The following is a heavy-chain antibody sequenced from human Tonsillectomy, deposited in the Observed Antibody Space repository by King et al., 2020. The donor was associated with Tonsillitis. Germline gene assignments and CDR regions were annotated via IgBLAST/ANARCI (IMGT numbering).Heavy chain of an antibody. CDR1: GGSISSGGYS. V-gene: IGHV4-30-2*01. J-gene: IGHJ5*02. D-gene: IGHD3-10*01. CDR2: IYHSGTT. Sequence: QLQESGSGLVKPSQTLSLTCAVSGGSISSGGYSWSWIRQPPGKGLEWIGYIYHSGTTYYNPSLKSRVTISVDRSKNQFPLKLSSVTAADPAMYYCARVIFACVELPKNNCFDPWGQGTLVTVSS. CDR3: ARVIFACVELPKNNCFDP.